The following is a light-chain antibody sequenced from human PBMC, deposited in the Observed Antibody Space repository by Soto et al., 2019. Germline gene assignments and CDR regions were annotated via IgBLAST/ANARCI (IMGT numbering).Light chain of an antibody. J-gene: IGKJ1*01. V-gene: IGKV1-6*01. CDR3: LQDYNFPWA. CDR1: QGIRSD. CDR2: GAS. Sequence: IQVTQSPPSLSASVGDRVTISCRASQGIRSDLAWYQQKPGKVPKLLIYGASKLASGVPSRFSGSGFGTDFTLTISSLQPEDFATYYCLQDYNFPWASGQGTKVEIK.